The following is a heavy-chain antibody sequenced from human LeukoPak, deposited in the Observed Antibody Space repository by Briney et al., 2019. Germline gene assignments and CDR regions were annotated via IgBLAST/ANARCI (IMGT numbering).Heavy chain of an antibody. J-gene: IGHJ2*01. CDR3: ARDGLAAATLHWCFDL. V-gene: IGHV3-23*01. CDR1: GFTFSSHG. D-gene: IGHD2-15*01. Sequence: GGSLRLSCAASGFTFSSHGMNWVRQAPGKGLEWVSGISPSGGITYYTDSVKGRFTISRDNSKNTVSLQMNSLRAEDTAVYYCARDGLAAATLHWCFDLWGRGTLVTVSS. CDR2: ISPSGGIT.